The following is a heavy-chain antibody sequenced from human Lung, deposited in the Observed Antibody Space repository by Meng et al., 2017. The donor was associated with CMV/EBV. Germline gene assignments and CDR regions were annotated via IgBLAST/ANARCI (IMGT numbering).Heavy chain of an antibody. D-gene: IGHD2-2*02. CDR1: GGTXSSYT. CDR3: ATSFYCSTTNCYTYYGLDF. V-gene: IGHV1-69*10. J-gene: IGHJ6*02. CDR2: IIPILGIA. Sequence: SXXVSXKASGGTXSSYTINWVRQAPGQGLEWMGGIIPILGIANSAQKFQGRVTITADKSTSTAYVELSSLKSEDTAVYYCATSFYCSTTNCYTYYGLDFXGQGXTVTVSS.